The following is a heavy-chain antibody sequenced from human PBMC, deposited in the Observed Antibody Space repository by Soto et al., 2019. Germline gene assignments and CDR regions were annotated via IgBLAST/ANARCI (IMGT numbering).Heavy chain of an antibody. V-gene: IGHV3-33*01. CDR1: GFTFSSYG. J-gene: IGHJ4*02. Sequence: PGGSLRLSCAASGFTFSSYGMHWVRQAPGKGLEWVAVIWYDGSNKYYADSVKGRFTISRDNSKNTLYLQMNSLRAEDTAVYYCARGQRYCTNGVCSFDYWGQGTLVTVSS. CDR3: ARGQRYCTNGVCSFDY. CDR2: IWYDGSNK. D-gene: IGHD2-8*01.